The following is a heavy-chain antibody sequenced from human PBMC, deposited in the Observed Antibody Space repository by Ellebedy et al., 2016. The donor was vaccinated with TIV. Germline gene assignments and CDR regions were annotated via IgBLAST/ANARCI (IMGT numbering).Heavy chain of an antibody. CDR3: AREVYSSTWYDC. CDR2: IYSGGNT. Sequence: GESLKISCTASGFTVSSNYMNWVRQAPGKGLEWVSVIYSGGNTYYADSVKGRFTISRDNSKNTVYLQMKSLRAEDTAVYYCAREVYSSTWYDCWGQGTLVTVSS. D-gene: IGHD4-11*01. CDR1: GFTVSSNY. V-gene: IGHV3-53*01. J-gene: IGHJ5*01.